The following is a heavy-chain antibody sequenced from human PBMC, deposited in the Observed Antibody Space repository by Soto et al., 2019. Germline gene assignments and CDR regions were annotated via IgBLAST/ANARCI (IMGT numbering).Heavy chain of an antibody. Sequence: SQTLSLTCAISGDSVSSSSVAWNWIRQSPSRGLEWLGRAYYRSKWYNDYAESVKSRITINPDTSKNQFSLHLNSVTPEDTAVYYCVRLIGNSWLDFWGQGTLVTVSS. CDR1: GDSVSSSSVA. V-gene: IGHV6-1*01. CDR3: VRLIGNSWLDF. D-gene: IGHD1-26*01. J-gene: IGHJ5*01. CDR2: AYYRSKWYN.